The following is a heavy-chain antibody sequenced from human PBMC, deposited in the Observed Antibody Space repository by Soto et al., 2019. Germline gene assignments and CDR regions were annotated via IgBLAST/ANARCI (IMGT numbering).Heavy chain of an antibody. D-gene: IGHD1-1*01. J-gene: IGHJ4*02. V-gene: IGHV4-38-2*02. CDR1: GFAISRGYY. CDR2: IYPSVSS. CDR3: AREKVGTTFFDN. Sequence: SETLSLTCIVSGFAISRGYYWSWVRQPPGKGLEWIGSIYPSVSSYHNPSLATRLRLSIDTSKNQFTLNLTSVTAADTALYFCAREKVGTTFFDNWGRGIQVTVYS.